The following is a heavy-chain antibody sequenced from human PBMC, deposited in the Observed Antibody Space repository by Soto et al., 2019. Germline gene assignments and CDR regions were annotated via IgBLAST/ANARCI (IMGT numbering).Heavy chain of an antibody. J-gene: IGHJ3*02. CDR1: GFSLSDYW. V-gene: IGHV3-23*01. CDR2: ITNSGGIT. Sequence: GGSLRLSCAASGFSLSDYWMHWVRQVPGKGLEWVSTITNSGGITYYADSVKGRFTISRDNSQNTLYLQMNSLRAEDTAIYYCAKDRSGTTADAFDIWGQGTMITVSS. CDR3: AKDRSGTTADAFDI. D-gene: IGHD1-1*01.